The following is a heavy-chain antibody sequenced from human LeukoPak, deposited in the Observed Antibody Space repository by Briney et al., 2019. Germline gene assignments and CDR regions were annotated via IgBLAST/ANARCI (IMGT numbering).Heavy chain of an antibody. CDR1: GGTFSSYA. D-gene: IGHD2-2*01. J-gene: IGHJ5*02. Sequence: GASVRVSCKASGGTFSSYAISWVRQAPGQGLEWMGGIIPIFGTANYAQKFQGRVTITTDESTSTAYMELSSLRSEDTAVYYCAGTGTQKTQTIPAAPYNWFDPWGQGTLVTVSS. V-gene: IGHV1-69*05. CDR3: AGTGTQKTQTIPAAPYNWFDP. CDR2: IIPIFGTA.